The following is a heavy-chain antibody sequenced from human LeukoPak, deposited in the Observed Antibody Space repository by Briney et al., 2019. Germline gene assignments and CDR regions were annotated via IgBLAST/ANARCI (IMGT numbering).Heavy chain of an antibody. CDR3: ARQCCSGGSCYLTTDY. Sequence: GGSLRLSCAAPGFTFSSYSMDWVRQAPGKGLEWVSLISSGSDYIYYADSVKGRFTISRDNATNSLYLQMNSLRAEDTAVYYCARQCCSGGSCYLTTDYWGQGTLVTVSS. J-gene: IGHJ4*02. D-gene: IGHD2-15*01. CDR2: ISSGSDYI. CDR1: GFTFSSYS. V-gene: IGHV3-21*01.